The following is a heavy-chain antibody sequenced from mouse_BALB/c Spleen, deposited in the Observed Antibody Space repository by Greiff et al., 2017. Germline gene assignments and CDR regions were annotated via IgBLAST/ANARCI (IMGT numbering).Heavy chain of an antibody. CDR2: ISSGGSYT. CDR1: GFTFSSYG. Sequence: EVKVVESGGDLVKPGGSLKLSCAASGFTFSSYGMSWVRQTPDKRLEWVATISSGGSYTYYPDSVKGRFTISRDNAKNTLYLQMSSLKSEDTAMYYCARHEEVSWFAYWGQGTLVTVSA. J-gene: IGHJ3*01. CDR3: ARHEEVSWFAY. V-gene: IGHV5-6*01.